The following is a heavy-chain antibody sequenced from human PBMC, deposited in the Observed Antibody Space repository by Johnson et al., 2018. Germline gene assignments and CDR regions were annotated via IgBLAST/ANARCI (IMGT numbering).Heavy chain of an antibody. V-gene: IGHV3-21*01. CDR1: GFTFSRYT. Sequence: VQLVQSGGGLVKPGGSLRLSCAASGFTFSRYTLNWVRQAPGKGLEWVSSISSNSAYIYYADSVKCRSTISRDNAKNSLYLQMNSLRAEDTAVYYCASDWEEMATITRYFQHWGQGTLVTVSS. D-gene: IGHD5-24*01. J-gene: IGHJ1*01. CDR3: ASDWEEMATITRYFQH. CDR2: ISSNSAYI.